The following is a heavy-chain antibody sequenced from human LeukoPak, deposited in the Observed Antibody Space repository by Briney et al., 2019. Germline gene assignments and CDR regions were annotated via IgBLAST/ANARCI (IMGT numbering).Heavy chain of an antibody. CDR1: GASISDAAYY. CDR3: ARNYDSSGYYYRPDDAFDI. Sequence: SQTLSLTCTVSGASISDAAYYWSWIRQHPGEGLEWIGYIYYSGSTSYNPSLKSRVTISVDTSKNHFSLKLTSGTAADTAVYYCARNYDSSGYYYRPDDAFDIWGQGTMVTVSS. D-gene: IGHD3-22*01. V-gene: IGHV4-31*03. CDR2: IYYSGST. J-gene: IGHJ3*02.